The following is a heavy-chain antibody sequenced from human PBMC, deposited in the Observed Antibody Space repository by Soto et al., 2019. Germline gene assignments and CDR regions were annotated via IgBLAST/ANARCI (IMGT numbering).Heavy chain of an antibody. CDR2: ITNDGNNE. D-gene: IGHD5-18*01. V-gene: IGHV3-30*03. CDR1: GFVLSDYG. J-gene: IGHJ4*02. CDR3: ARARYSYGMGFDY. Sequence: GGSLRLSCAASGFVLSDYGMHWVRQAPGKGLEWVALITNDGNNEYYRESVKGRFSISRGRSTNTVDLLMNSLRPEDTGVYYCARARYSYGMGFDYWGQGTLVTVSS.